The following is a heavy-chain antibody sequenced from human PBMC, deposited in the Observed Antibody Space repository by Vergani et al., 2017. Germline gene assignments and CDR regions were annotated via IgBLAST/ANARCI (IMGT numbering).Heavy chain of an antibody. J-gene: IGHJ3*02. CDR2: ISSSSCYI. V-gene: IGHV3-21*01. CDR1: GFTFSSYS. Sequence: EVQLVESGGGLVKPGGSLRLSCAASGFTFSSYSMNWVRQAPGKGLEWVSSISSSSCYIYYADSVKGRFTISRDNAKNSLYLQMNSLRAEDTAVYYCARDEGGSGWYRSDAFDIWGQGTMVTVSS. CDR3: ARDEGGSGWYRSDAFDI. D-gene: IGHD6-19*01.